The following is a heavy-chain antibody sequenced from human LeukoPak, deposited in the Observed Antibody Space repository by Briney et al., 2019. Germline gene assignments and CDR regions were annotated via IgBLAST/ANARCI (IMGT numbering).Heavy chain of an antibody. J-gene: IGHJ4*02. CDR3: ASSLGYDFWSGYSVYYFDY. D-gene: IGHD3-3*01. V-gene: IGHV1-69*05. CDR2: IVPIFGTA. Sequence: SVKVSCKASGGTFSSYAISWVRQAPGQGLEWMGGIVPIFGTANYAQKFQGRVTITTDESTSTAYMELSSLRSEDTAVYYCASSLGYDFWSGYSVYYFDYWGQGTLVTVSS. CDR1: GGTFSSYA.